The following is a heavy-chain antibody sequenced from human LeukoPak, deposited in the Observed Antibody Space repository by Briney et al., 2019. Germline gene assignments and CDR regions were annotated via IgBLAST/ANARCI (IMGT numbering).Heavy chain of an antibody. CDR3: ARGRGPDY. D-gene: IGHD5-12*01. Sequence: SETLSLTCTVSGGSITSSYWSWIRQPPGKGLEWIGYIYYSGSTNYNPSLKGRVTISVDTSKNQFSLELSSVTAADTAVSYCARGRGPDYWGQGTLVTVSS. J-gene: IGHJ4*02. CDR1: GGSITSSY. V-gene: IGHV4-59*08. CDR2: IYYSGST.